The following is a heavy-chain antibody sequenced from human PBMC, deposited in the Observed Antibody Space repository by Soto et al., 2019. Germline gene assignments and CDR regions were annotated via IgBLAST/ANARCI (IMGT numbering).Heavy chain of an antibody. CDR1: GYTFTTYG. J-gene: IGHJ5*02. CDR3: ARVTTPSHGDSDKNNWCDL. CDR2: ISPYNGNT. Sequence: ASVKFSCKTYGYTFTTYGINWVRQAPGQGLEWMGWISPYNGNTKYAQSLQGRVTITTDTSTSTAYMELRSLRSDDKAVYYCARVTTPSHGDSDKNNWCDLW. V-gene: IGHV1-18*04.